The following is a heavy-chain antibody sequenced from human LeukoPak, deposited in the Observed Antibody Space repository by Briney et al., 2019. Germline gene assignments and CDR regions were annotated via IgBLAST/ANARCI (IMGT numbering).Heavy chain of an antibody. V-gene: IGHV1-46*01. D-gene: IGHD4-17*01. CDR2: INPSGGST. Sequence: ASVKVSCKASGYTFTSYYMHWVRQAPGQGLEWMGIINPSGGSTSYAQKFQGRVTMTRDTSTSTVYMELSSLRSEDTAVYYCAREGFSTVTNYYYDMDVWGQGTTVTVSS. J-gene: IGHJ6*02. CDR1: GYTFTSYY. CDR3: AREGFSTVTNYYYDMDV.